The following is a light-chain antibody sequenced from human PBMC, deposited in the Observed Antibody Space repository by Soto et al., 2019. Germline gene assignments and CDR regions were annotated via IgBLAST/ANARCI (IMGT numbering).Light chain of an antibody. J-gene: IGKJ1*01. Sequence: DIQMTQSPSTLSASVGDRVTITCRAIQSISSWLAWYQPRPGKAPKLLIYKASSLEIGVPSRFSGSGSGTEFTLNISSLQPDDFATYYCQQYISYGWTFGQGTKVDIK. V-gene: IGKV1-5*03. CDR1: QSISSW. CDR2: KAS. CDR3: QQYISYGWT.